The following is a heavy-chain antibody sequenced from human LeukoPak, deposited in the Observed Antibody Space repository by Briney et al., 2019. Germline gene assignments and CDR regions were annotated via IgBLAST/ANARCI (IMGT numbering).Heavy chain of an antibody. J-gene: IGHJ5*02. CDR3: ARDQSDYGDHGWFDP. CDR1: GYTFTGYY. CDR2: INPNSGGT. Sequence: ASVKVSCKASGYTFTGYYMHWVRQAPGQGLEWMGWINPNSGGTNYAQKFQGRVTMTRDTSISTAYMELSRLRSDDTAVYYCARDQSDYGDHGWFDPWGQGTLVTVSS. V-gene: IGHV1-2*02. D-gene: IGHD4-17*01.